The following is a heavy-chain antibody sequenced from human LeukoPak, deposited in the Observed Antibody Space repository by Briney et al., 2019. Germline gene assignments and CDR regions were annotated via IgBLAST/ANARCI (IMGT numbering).Heavy chain of an antibody. CDR3: ARDLTGDPAAYFDF. Sequence: ASVKVSCKASGYTFSDYYIHWVRQAPGQGLEWMGWINANSGDTNYAQKFQGRVTMTRDSSINTAYMELSRLRSDDTAVYYCARDLTGDPAAYFDFWGQGTLVTVSS. CDR2: INANSGDT. J-gene: IGHJ4*02. V-gene: IGHV1-2*02. CDR1: GYTFSDYY. D-gene: IGHD3-9*01.